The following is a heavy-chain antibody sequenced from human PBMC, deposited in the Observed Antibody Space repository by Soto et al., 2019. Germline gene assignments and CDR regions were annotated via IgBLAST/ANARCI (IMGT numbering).Heavy chain of an antibody. Sequence: QVQLVQSGAEVKKPGSSVKVSCKASGGTFSSYAISWVRQAPGQGLEWMGGIIPIFGTANYAQKFQGRVTITADESTSTAYRELSSLRSEDTAVYYCAAGRGIVLMVYASFDYWGQGTLVTVSS. V-gene: IGHV1-69*12. CDR3: AAGRGIVLMVYASFDY. D-gene: IGHD2-8*01. CDR2: IIPIFGTA. J-gene: IGHJ4*02. CDR1: GGTFSSYA.